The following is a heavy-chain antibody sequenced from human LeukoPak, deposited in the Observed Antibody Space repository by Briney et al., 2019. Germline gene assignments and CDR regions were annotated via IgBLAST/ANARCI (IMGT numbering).Heavy chain of an antibody. CDR1: GGSISSYY. CDR2: IYTNGST. V-gene: IGHV4-4*07. D-gene: IGHD2-2*01. J-gene: IGHJ6*03. CDR3: ARDAVCSSTSCYGYYYYYMDV. Sequence: SETLTLSCTASGGSISSYYWSWIRQPAGKGLEWIGRIYTNGSTNYNASLKSRVTISVDKSKNQFSLKLSSVTAADTAVYYCARDAVCSSTSCYGYYYYYMDVWGKGTTVTVSS.